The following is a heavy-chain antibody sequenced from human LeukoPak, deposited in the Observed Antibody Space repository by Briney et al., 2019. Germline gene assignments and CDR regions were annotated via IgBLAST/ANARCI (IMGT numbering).Heavy chain of an antibody. CDR2: ISGSGGST. CDR3: ASCSGGSCHQGNAFDI. Sequence: PGGSLRLSCAASGFTFSTYAMSWVRQAPGKGLEWVSAISGSGGSTYYADSVKGRFTISRDNAKNSLYLQMNSLRVEDTAVYYCASCSGGSCHQGNAFDIWGQGTMVTVAS. V-gene: IGHV3-23*01. J-gene: IGHJ3*02. D-gene: IGHD2-15*01. CDR1: GFTFSTYA.